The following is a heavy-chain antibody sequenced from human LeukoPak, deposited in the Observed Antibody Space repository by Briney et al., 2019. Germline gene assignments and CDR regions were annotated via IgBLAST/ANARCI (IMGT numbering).Heavy chain of an antibody. CDR3: AGVRASYYYDRSGYHHDAFDI. J-gene: IGHJ3*02. CDR1: GYTFTSHG. D-gene: IGHD3-22*01. V-gene: IGHV1-18*01. CDR2: ISSYNGGT. Sequence: ASVKVSCKASGYTFTSHGISWVRQAPGQGLEWMGWISSYNGGTNYAQKLQGRVTLTTDTSTSTLYMELRSLRSDDTAVYYCAGVRASYYYDRSGYHHDAFDIWGQGTMVTVSS.